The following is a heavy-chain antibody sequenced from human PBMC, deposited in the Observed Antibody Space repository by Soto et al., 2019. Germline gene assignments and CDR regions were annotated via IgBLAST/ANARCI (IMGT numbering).Heavy chain of an antibody. V-gene: IGHV4-59*11. CDR1: GDSLKNHY. CDR3: ARGGSYYYDSSGYYQFLDY. J-gene: IGHJ4*02. D-gene: IGHD3-22*01. CDR2: IYDSGST. Sequence: PSETLSLTCSVSGDSLKNHYWAWIRHSPGKGLEWIGNIYDSGSTNYSPALKSRVSMSVDTSKNLFSLKMNSVTAADTAVYYCARGGSYYYDSSGYYQFLDYWGQGTLVTVSS.